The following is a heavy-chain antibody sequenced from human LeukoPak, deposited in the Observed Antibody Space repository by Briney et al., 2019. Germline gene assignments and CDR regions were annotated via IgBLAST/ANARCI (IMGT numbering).Heavy chain of an antibody. CDR3: ARVHYYDSSGSSWFDP. D-gene: IGHD3-22*01. CDR1: GGSISSGDYY. V-gene: IGHV4-30-4*01. Sequence: SETLSLTCTVSGGSISSGDYYWSWIRQPPGKGLEWIGYIYYSGSTYYNPSLKSRVTISVDTSKNQFSLKLSSVTAADTAVYYCARVHYYDSSGSSWFDPWGQGTLVTVSS. J-gene: IGHJ5*02. CDR2: IYYSGST.